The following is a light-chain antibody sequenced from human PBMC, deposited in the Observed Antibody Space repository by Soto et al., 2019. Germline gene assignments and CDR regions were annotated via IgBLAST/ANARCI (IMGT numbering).Light chain of an antibody. Sequence: IQMTQSPSTLSASVRDIVTITCLASQSIGSWLAWYQQKAGKAPNLLIYAASSLQSGVPSRFSGSGSGTDFTLTISSLQRDDFAIYYCQQYNPYSRTFGQGTKGDI. CDR2: AAS. CDR3: QQYNPYSRT. V-gene: IGKV1-5*01. J-gene: IGKJ1*01. CDR1: QSIGSW.